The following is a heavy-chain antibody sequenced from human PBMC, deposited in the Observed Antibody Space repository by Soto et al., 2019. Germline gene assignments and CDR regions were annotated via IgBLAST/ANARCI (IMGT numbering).Heavy chain of an antibody. CDR2: VYISGRT. Sequence: QVQLQESGPGLVKPSETLSLTCTVSGGSISTYYWNWIRQSAGKGLEWIGRVYISGRTNYHPSLKSRVAMSVDTSNNQFSRKVTSVTAADTAVYYCARGGRDGFDIWGQGTMVTVSS. CDR3: ARGGRDGFDI. CDR1: GGSISTYY. V-gene: IGHV4-4*07. J-gene: IGHJ3*02.